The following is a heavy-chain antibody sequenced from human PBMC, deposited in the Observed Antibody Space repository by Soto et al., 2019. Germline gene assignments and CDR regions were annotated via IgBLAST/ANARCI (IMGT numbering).Heavy chain of an antibody. Sequence: AASVKVSCKASGYTFTGYYMHWVRQAPGQGLEWMGWINPNSGGTNYAQKFQGRVTMTRDTSISTAYMELSRLRSDDTAVYYCARGQITMIVSGAFDIWGQGTMVTVSS. CDR1: GYTFTGYY. CDR3: ARGQITMIVSGAFDI. D-gene: IGHD3-22*01. J-gene: IGHJ3*02. V-gene: IGHV1-2*02. CDR2: INPNSGGT.